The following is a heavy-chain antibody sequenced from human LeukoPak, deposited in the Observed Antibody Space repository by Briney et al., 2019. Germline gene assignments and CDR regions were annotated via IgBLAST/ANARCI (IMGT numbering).Heavy chain of an antibody. Sequence: PGGSLRLSCAASGFTFSSYAMHWVRQAPGKGLEGVAVISYDGSNKYYADSVKGRFTISRDNSKNTLYLQMNSLRAEDTAVYYCAREGSMVRGAVDYWGQGTLVTVSS. V-gene: IGHV3-30-3*01. D-gene: IGHD3-10*01. CDR1: GFTFSSYA. J-gene: IGHJ4*02. CDR2: ISYDGSNK. CDR3: AREGSMVRGAVDY.